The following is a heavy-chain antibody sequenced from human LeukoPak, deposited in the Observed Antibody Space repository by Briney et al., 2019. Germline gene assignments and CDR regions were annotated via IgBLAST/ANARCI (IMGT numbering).Heavy chain of an antibody. CDR1: GGSISSGDYY. CDR2: IYYNGST. D-gene: IGHD3-22*01. V-gene: IGHV4-30-4*08. Sequence: PSQTLSLTCTVSGGSISSGDYYWSWIRQPPGKGLEWIGYIYYNGSTYYNPSLKSRVTISVDTSKNQFSLKLSSVTAADTAVYYCAILNRYYYDSSGYYRGSNWFDPWGQGTLVTVSS. CDR3: AILNRYYYDSSGYYRGSNWFDP. J-gene: IGHJ5*02.